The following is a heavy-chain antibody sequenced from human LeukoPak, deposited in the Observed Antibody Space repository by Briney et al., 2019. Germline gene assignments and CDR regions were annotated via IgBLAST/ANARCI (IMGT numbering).Heavy chain of an antibody. Sequence: SETLSLTCTVSGGSISSYYWSWIRQPPGKGLEWIGYIYYSGSTNYNPSLKSRVTISVDTSKNQFSLKLSSVTATDTAVYYCARGSGYSDYWGQGTLVTVSS. CDR1: GGSISSYY. V-gene: IGHV4-59*01. CDR2: IYYSGST. J-gene: IGHJ4*02. D-gene: IGHD3-22*01. CDR3: ARGSGYSDY.